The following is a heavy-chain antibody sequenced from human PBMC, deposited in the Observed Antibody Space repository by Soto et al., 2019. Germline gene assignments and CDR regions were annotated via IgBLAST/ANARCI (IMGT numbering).Heavy chain of an antibody. J-gene: IGHJ4*02. CDR2: INHSGST. CDR3: ARRDRHRRWIQLGIDY. Sequence: QVQLQQWGAGLLKPSETLSLTCAVYGGSFSGYYWSWIRQPPGKGLEWIGEINHSGSTNYNPSLKSRVTIPVDTSKNPFSLKLGSVTAADTAVYYCARRDRHRRWIQLGIDYWGQGTLVTVSS. CDR1: GGSFSGYY. D-gene: IGHD5-18*01. V-gene: IGHV4-34*01.